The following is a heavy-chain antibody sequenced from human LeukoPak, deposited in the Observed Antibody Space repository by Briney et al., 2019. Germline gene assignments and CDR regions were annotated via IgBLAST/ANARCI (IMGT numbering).Heavy chain of an antibody. V-gene: IGHV4-30-2*01. Sequence: SETLSLTCSVSGDSVSSTYWSWVRQPPGKGLEWIGYIYHSGSTYYNPSLKSRVTISVDRSKNQFSLKLSSVTAADTAVYYCARGRGYSYPGELDYWGQGTLVTVSS. D-gene: IGHD5-18*01. CDR1: GDSVSSTY. CDR2: IYHSGST. J-gene: IGHJ4*02. CDR3: ARGRGYSYPGELDY.